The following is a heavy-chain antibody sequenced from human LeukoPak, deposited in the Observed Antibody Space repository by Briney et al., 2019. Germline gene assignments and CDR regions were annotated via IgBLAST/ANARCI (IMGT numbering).Heavy chain of an antibody. CDR1: GFTFSSYA. D-gene: IGHD1-26*01. V-gene: IGHV3-64*01. CDR3: AIVGATYGWGAFDI. Sequence: GGSLRLSCAASGFTFSSYAMHWVRQAPGKGLGYVSAISSNGGSTYYANSVKGRFTISRDNSKNTLYLQMGSLRAEDMAVYYCAIVGATYGWGAFDIWGQGTMVTVSS. J-gene: IGHJ3*02. CDR2: ISSNGGST.